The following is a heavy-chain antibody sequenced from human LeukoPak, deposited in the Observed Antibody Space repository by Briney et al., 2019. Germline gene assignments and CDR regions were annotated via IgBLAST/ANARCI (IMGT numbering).Heavy chain of an antibody. CDR2: IYYSGST. CDR3: ARSLVRGVIGI. CDR1: GGSISSSSYY. Sequence: PSETLSLTCTVSGGSISSSSYYWGWIRQPPGKGLEWIGSIYYSGSTYYNPSLKSRVTISVDTSKNQFSLKLSSVTAADTAVYYCARSLVRGVIGIWGQGTLVTVSS. D-gene: IGHD3-10*01. J-gene: IGHJ4*02. V-gene: IGHV4-39*07.